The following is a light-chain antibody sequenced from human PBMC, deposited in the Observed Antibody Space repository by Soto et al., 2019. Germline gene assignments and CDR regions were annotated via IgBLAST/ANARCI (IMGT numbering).Light chain of an antibody. CDR2: AAS. V-gene: IGKV1-9*01. CDR3: QQHNTYPLT. J-gene: IGKJ4*01. Sequence: DIQLTQSPSLMSASVGDRLTILCRATQGISSYLAWYQQKPGKAPQLLIYAASTLQSGVPSRFSGSGSGTDFTLTITSLKPEDFATYYCQQHNTYPLTVGGGTKVENK. CDR1: QGISSY.